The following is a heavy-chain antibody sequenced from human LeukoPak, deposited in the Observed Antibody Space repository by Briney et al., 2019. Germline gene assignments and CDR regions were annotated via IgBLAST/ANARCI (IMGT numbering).Heavy chain of an antibody. Sequence: SGTLSLTCAVSGDSISGSHWWNWVRQPPGKGLEWIGEIYHTGSTIYIPSLKSRVTMSIDKSKNQFSLRLSSVTAADTAVYYCARSPDRDDAFDIWGQGTMVTVSS. CDR1: GDSISGSHW. V-gene: IGHV4-4*02. J-gene: IGHJ3*02. D-gene: IGHD1-14*01. CDR2: IYHTGST. CDR3: ARSPDRDDAFDI.